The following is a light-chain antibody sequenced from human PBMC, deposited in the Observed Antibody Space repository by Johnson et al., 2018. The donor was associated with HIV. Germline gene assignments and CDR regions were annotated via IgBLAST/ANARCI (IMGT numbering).Light chain of an antibody. CDR1: SSNIGKNY. J-gene: IGLJ1*01. V-gene: IGLV1-51*01. CDR2: DYD. Sequence: QSVLTQPPSVSAAPGQKVTISCSGSSSNIGKNYVSWYQLLPGTAPKLLIYDYDKRPSGIPDRFSGSKSGTSATLGITGLQTGDEADYYCGTWDTSLSGGVFGTGTKVTVV. CDR3: GTWDTSLSGGV.